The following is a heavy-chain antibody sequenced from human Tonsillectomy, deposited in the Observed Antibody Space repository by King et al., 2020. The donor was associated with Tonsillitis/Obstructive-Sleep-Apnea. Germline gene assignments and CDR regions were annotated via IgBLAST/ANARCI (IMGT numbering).Heavy chain of an antibody. J-gene: IGHJ4*02. CDR2: IGAHNGNT. CDR3: ARGGRYDSSGYYTPLDY. CDR1: GYTFSSYP. V-gene: IGHV1-18*01. D-gene: IGHD3-22*01. Sequence: QLVQSGAEVKKPGASVKVSCKASGYTFSSYPMSWVRQAPGQGLEWMGCIGAHNGNTDDAQKIQGRVTMTTDTSTTTAYMELRSLRSDDTAVYYCARGGRYDSSGYYTPLDYWGQGTLVTVSS.